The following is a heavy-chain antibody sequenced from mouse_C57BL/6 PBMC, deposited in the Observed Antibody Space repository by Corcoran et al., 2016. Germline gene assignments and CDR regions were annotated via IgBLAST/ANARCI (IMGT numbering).Heavy chain of an antibody. CDR1: GYTFTSYW. D-gene: IGHD1-1*01. Sequence: QVQLQQPGAELVKPGASVKMSCKASGYTFTSYWITWVKQRPGQGLEWIGDIYPGSGSTNYNEKFKSKATLTVDTSSSTAYMQLSSLTSEDSAVYYCARTYYYGSSIYYFDYWGQGTTLTVSS. CDR3: ARTYYYGSSIYYFDY. V-gene: IGHV1-55*01. CDR2: IYPGSGST. J-gene: IGHJ2*01.